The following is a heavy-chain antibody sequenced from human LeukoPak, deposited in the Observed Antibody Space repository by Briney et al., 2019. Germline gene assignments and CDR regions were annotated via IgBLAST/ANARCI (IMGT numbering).Heavy chain of an antibody. CDR1: GYTFISYG. CDR3: ARRRAVAGVNWFDP. V-gene: IGHV1-18*01. D-gene: IGHD6-19*01. Sequence: GASVKVSCKASGYTFISYGISWVRQAPGQGLEWMGWISTHNGYTKYAQKFQGRVTMTTDTSMSTAYMEMLSLRADDTAVYYSARRRAVAGVNWFDPWGQGTLVTVSS. CDR2: ISTHNGYT. J-gene: IGHJ5*02.